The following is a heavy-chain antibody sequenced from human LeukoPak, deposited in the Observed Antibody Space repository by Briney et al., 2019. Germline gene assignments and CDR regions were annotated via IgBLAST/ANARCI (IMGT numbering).Heavy chain of an antibody. Sequence: GASVKVSCKVSGYTLTELSMHWVRHAPGKGLEWMGGFDPEDGETIYAQKFQGRVTMTEDTSTDTAYMELSSLRSEDTAVYYCATSEIFKIVVVPAAGVLCYWGQGTLVTVSS. V-gene: IGHV1-24*01. D-gene: IGHD2-2*01. CDR1: GYTLTELS. J-gene: IGHJ4*02. CDR2: FDPEDGET. CDR3: ATSEIFKIVVVPAAGVLCY.